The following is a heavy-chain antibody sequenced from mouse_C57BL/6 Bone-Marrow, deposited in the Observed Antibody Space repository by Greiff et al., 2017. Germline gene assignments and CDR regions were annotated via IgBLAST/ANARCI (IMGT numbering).Heavy chain of an antibody. J-gene: IGHJ3*01. V-gene: IGHV1-54*01. CDR1: GYAFTNYL. D-gene: IGHD1-1*01. CDR3: ARLNYGSSYASFAY. Sequence: QVQLQQSGAELVRPGTSVKVSCKASGYAFTNYLIEWVKQRPGQGLEWIGVFNPGSGGTKYNEKFKGKATLTADKSSSTAYMQLSSLTSEDSAVYFCARLNYGSSYASFAYWGQGTLVTVSA. CDR2: FNPGSGGT.